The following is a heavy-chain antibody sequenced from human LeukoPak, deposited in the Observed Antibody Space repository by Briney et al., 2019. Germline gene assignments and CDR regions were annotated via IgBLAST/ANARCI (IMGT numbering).Heavy chain of an antibody. CDR3: ARVSSTGYSSGWDFDY. CDR1: GYTFTSYG. D-gene: IGHD6-19*01. Sequence: ASVKVSCKASGYTFTSYGISWVRQAPGQGLEWMGWISAYNGNTNYAQKFQGRVTMTRDTSIGTAYMELSRLRSDDTAVYYCARVSSTGYSSGWDFDYWGQGISVTVSS. CDR2: ISAYNGNT. V-gene: IGHV1-18*01. J-gene: IGHJ4*02.